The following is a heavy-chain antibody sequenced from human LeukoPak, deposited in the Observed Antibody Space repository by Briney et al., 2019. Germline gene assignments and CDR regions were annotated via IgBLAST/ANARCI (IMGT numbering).Heavy chain of an antibody. Sequence: SETLSLTCTVSGGSISSSSYYWGWIRQPPGKGLEWIGSIYYSGSTNYNPSLKSRVTISVDTSKNQFSLKLSSVTAADTAVYYCARGSEEGQWLVRGGGLDPYYFDYWGQGTLVTVSS. J-gene: IGHJ4*02. CDR1: GGSISSSSYY. CDR3: ARGSEEGQWLVRGGGLDPYYFDY. D-gene: IGHD6-19*01. CDR2: IYYSGST. V-gene: IGHV4-39*07.